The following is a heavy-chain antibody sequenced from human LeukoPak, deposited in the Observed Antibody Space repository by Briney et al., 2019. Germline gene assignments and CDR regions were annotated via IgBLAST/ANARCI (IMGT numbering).Heavy chain of an antibody. Sequence: SETLSLTCTVSGGSISSSSYYWGWLRQPPGTGLEWIGSIYYSGSTYYNPSLKSRVAISVDTSKNQFSLRLSSVTAADTAAYYCARRHIVRANIDYWGQGTLVTVSS. V-gene: IGHV4-39*01. D-gene: IGHD1-26*01. CDR2: IYYSGST. CDR3: ARRHIVRANIDY. J-gene: IGHJ4*02. CDR1: GGSISSSSYY.